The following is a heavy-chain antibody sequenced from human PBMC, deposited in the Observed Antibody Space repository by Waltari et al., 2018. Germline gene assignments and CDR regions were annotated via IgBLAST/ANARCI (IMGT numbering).Heavy chain of an antibody. CDR3: ATPPFSPGIVGAINDAFDI. CDR2: FDPEDGET. J-gene: IGHJ3*02. Sequence: QVQLVQSGAEVKKPGASVKVSCKVSGYTLTELSMHWVRQAPGKGLEWMGGFDPEDGETIYAQKFQGRVTMTEDTSTDTAYMELSSLRSEDTAVYYCATPPFSPGIVGAINDAFDIWGQGTMVTVSS. D-gene: IGHD1-26*01. V-gene: IGHV1-24*01. CDR1: GYTLTELS.